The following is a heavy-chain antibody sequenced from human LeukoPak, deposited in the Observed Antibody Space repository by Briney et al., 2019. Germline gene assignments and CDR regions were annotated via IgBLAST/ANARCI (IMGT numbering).Heavy chain of an antibody. V-gene: IGHV3-11*01. CDR2: IYSGGGT. CDR3: ARDPFDWLPGGSYYYYGMDV. J-gene: IGHJ6*02. D-gene: IGHD3-9*01. CDR1: GFTFSDYY. Sequence: GGSLRLSCAASGFTFSDYYMSWIRQAPGKGLEWVSVIYSGGGTYYADSVKGRFTISRDNAKNSLYLQMNSLRAEDTAVYYCARDPFDWLPGGSYYYYGMDVWGQGTTVTVSS.